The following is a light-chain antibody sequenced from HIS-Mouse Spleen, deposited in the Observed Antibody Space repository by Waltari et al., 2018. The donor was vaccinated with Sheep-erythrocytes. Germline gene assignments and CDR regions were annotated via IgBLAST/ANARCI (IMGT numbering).Light chain of an antibody. CDR3: CSYAGSSTPWV. CDR1: SSDVGSYNL. Sequence: QSALTQPASVSGSPGQSITISCTGTSSDVGSYNLVSWYQQHPGKAPKLMFYEGSTRPSGVSNRFSGSKSGNTASLTISGLQAEDEADYYCCSYAGSSTPWVFGGGTKLTVL. CDR2: EGS. J-gene: IGLJ3*02. V-gene: IGLV2-23*01.